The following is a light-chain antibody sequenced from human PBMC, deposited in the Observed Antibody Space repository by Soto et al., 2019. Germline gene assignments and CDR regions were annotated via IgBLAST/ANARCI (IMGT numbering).Light chain of an antibody. J-gene: IGLJ2*01. CDR3: SSYAGSNNLKV. V-gene: IGLV2-8*01. CDR2: EVS. CDR1: SSDVGGYNY. Sequence: QSVLTQPPSASGSPGQSVTISCTGTSSDVGGYNYVSWYQQHPGKAPKLMIYEVSKRPSGVPDRLSGSKSGNTASLTVSGLQAEDEADYYYSSYAGSNNLKVFGGGTKVTVL.